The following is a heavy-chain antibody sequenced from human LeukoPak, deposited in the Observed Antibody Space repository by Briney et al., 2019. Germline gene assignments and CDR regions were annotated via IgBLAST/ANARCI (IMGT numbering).Heavy chain of an antibody. Sequence: PGGSLRLSCAASGFSFSSYAMTWVRQAPGKGLEWVSSFTSMSRTIYYADSVKGRFTISRDDAKKSLYLQMNSLRAEDTAVYYCAKVFSGRSTYDYVWGSYIHWGQGTLVTVSS. V-gene: IGHV3-21*04. CDR2: FTSMSRTI. CDR1: GFSFSSYA. CDR3: AKVFSGRSTYDYVWGSYIH. J-gene: IGHJ4*02. D-gene: IGHD3-16*01.